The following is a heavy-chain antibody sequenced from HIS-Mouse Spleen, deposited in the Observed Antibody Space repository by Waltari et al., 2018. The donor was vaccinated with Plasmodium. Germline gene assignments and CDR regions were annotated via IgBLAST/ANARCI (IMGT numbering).Heavy chain of an antibody. J-gene: IGHJ4*02. D-gene: IGHD1-26*01. V-gene: IGHV1-18*01. CDR1: DYTFSSYG. CDR2: ISGYNGNT. Sequence: QVQLVQSGAEGKRPGASLHVSCKASDYTFSSYGIIWVRQAPGQGLEWMGGISGYNGNTNYAQKVQGRVTMTTDTSTSTAYMGVRGLRSDDTAVYYCARLLPWVHGHFDYWGQGTLVTVSS. CDR3: ARLLPWVHGHFDY.